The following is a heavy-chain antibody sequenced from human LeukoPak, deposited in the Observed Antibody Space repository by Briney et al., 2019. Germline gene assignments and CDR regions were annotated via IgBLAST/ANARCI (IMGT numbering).Heavy chain of an antibody. CDR2: INHRGIT. V-gene: IGHV4-34*01. CDR3: ARGLTYYYDSTSYAFDS. J-gene: IGHJ4*02. Sequence: SETLSLTCTVNGGSFSDFYWGWIRQAPGKGLEWIGEINHRGITNYAPFLKSRVTISVDTSKSQFSLNVTSVTAADTAVYFCARGLTYYYDSTSYAFDSWGQGAPVTVSS. CDR1: GGSFSDFY. D-gene: IGHD3-22*01.